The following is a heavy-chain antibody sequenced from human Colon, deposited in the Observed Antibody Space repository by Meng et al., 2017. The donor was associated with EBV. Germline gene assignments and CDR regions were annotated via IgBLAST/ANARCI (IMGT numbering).Heavy chain of an antibody. V-gene: IGHV3-72*01. Sequence: GLVQPGGSLGLSCAASGCTFSDHSMDCVRQAPGMGLEWVGRIRNKANSYSTEYAASVKGRFTISRDGSKNSLYLQMINLKTEDTAVYYCARVCSTTSCLDYWGQGTLVTVSS. CDR3: ARVCSTTSCLDY. J-gene: IGHJ4*02. CDR2: IRNKANSYST. D-gene: IGHD2-2*01. CDR1: GCTFSDHS.